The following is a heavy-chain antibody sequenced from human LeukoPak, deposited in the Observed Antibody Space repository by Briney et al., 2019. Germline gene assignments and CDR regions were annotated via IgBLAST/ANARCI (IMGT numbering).Heavy chain of an antibody. CDR1: GFTFSSYS. CDR3: ARVRKYSSGWYDAFDI. Sequence: PGGSLRLSCAASGFTFSSYSMNWVRQAPGKGLEWVSSISGSTSYIYYADSVKGRFTISRDNAKNSLYLQMNSLRAEDTAVYYCARVRKYSSGWYDAFDIWGQGTMVTVSS. D-gene: IGHD6-19*01. J-gene: IGHJ3*02. V-gene: IGHV3-21*04. CDR2: ISGSTSYI.